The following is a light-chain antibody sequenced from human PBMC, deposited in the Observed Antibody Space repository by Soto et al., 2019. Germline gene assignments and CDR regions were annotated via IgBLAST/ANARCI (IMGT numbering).Light chain of an antibody. J-gene: IGKJ5*01. CDR2: DAS. Sequence: EIVLTQSPATLSLSPGERATLSCRASQSVSTYLAWYQQRPGQAPRLLIYDASNRASGIPPRFSGSGSGTDFTLTISSLEPEDVAFYYCQHRGNWHLITFGQGTRLDIK. CDR3: QHRGNWHLIT. V-gene: IGKV3D-11*02. CDR1: QSVSTY.